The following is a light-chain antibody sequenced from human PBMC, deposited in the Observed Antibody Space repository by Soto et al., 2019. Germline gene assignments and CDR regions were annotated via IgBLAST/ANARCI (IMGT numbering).Light chain of an antibody. CDR2: AAS. CDR3: LQHKNYPWT. Sequence: DIQMTQSPSSLSASVGDRVIIICRASQGIRNDLGWYQQKPGKAPRRLIYAASSLQSGVPSRFSGSGSGTEFTLTINSLQPEDSGTYYCLQHKNYPWTFGQGTKVEIK. V-gene: IGKV1-17*01. CDR1: QGIRND. J-gene: IGKJ1*01.